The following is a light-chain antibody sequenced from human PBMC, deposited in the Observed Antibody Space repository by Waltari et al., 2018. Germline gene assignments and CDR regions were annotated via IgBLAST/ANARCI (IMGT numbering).Light chain of an antibody. CDR1: ALPKQY. CDR2: KDT. V-gene: IGLV3-25*03. CDR3: QSAGSRGTVV. J-gene: IGLJ2*01. Sequence: SYELTQPPSLSVSPGQTARITCSGDALPKQYAYWYQKKPGQAPVLVLYKDTERPSGIPERFSGSRSGTTVTLTIRGVQEEDESDYYCQSAGSRGTVVFGGGTELTVL.